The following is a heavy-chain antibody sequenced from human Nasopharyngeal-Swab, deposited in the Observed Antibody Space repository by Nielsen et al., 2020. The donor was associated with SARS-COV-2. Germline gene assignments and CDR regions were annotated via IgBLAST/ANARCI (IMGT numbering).Heavy chain of an antibody. V-gene: IGHV1-18*01. D-gene: IGHD1-26*01. J-gene: IGHJ4*02. Sequence: ASVKVSCKASGDTFTSYGISWVRQAPGQGLEWMGWISGNIGTTNYAQNLQGRVTMTTDTSTSTAYMELRNLRSDDTAVYYCARGSTLIDYWGQGTLVTVSS. CDR1: GDTFTSYG. CDR3: ARGSTLIDY. CDR2: ISGNIGTT.